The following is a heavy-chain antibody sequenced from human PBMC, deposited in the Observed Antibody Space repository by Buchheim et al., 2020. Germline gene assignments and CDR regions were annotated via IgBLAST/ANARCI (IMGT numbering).Heavy chain of an antibody. Sequence: EVQLVESGGGLVQPGGSLRLSCAASGFTFSSYSMNWVRQAPGKGLEWVSYISSSSSTTYYADSVKGRFTISRDNAKNSLYLQMNSLRAEDTAVYYCARAEGAYCSGGSCYPYYFDYWGQGTL. D-gene: IGHD2-15*01. J-gene: IGHJ4*02. CDR3: ARAEGAYCSGGSCYPYYFDY. CDR1: GFTFSSYS. CDR2: ISSSSSTT. V-gene: IGHV3-48*01.